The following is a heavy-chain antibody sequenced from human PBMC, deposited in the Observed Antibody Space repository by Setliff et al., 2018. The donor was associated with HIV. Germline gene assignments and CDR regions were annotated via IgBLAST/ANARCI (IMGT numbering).Heavy chain of an antibody. CDR3: ARARGSVGYYGSGTTYHMDV. CDR1: GGSISSGGYY. D-gene: IGHD3-10*01. Sequence: SETLSLTCTVSGGSISSGGYYWSWIRQHPGKGLEWIGYIYYSGSTYYNPSLKSRVTISIDTSKNQFSLKLSSVTAADTATYYCARARGSVGYYGSGTTYHMDVWGKGTTVTVS. CDR2: IYYSGST. V-gene: IGHV4-31*03. J-gene: IGHJ6*03.